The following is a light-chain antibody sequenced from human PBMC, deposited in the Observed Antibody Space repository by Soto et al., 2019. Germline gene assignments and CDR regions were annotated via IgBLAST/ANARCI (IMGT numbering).Light chain of an antibody. Sequence: QSVLTQPASVSGSPGQSITISCTGTSSDVGSYNLVSWYQQHPGKAPKLMIYEGNKRPSGVSNRFSGSKSANTASLTISGLQNEDEADYYCCSYAGTHTFVFGTGTKLTVL. CDR3: CSYAGTHTFV. CDR1: SSDVGSYNL. V-gene: IGLV2-23*01. J-gene: IGLJ1*01. CDR2: EGN.